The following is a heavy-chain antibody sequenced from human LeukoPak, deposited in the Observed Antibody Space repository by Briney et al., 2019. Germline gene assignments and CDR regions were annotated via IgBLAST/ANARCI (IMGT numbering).Heavy chain of an antibody. CDR1: GGTFSSYA. CDR3: ASSAGMATISTLGY. CDR2: INPNSGGT. J-gene: IGHJ4*02. V-gene: IGHV1-2*02. Sequence: GSSVKVSCKASGGTFSSYAISWVRQAPGQGLEWMGWINPNSGGTNYAQKFQGRVTMTRDTSISTAYMELSRLRSDDTAVYYCASSAGMATISTLGYWGQGTLVTVSS. D-gene: IGHD5-24*01.